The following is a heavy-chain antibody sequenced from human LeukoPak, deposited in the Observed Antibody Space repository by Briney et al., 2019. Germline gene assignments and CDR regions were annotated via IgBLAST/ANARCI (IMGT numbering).Heavy chain of an antibody. D-gene: IGHD3-3*01. CDR3: AHRRQITIFGVVISRHDAFDI. CDR2: IYWNDDK. V-gene: IGHV2-5*01. CDR1: GFSLSTSGVG. J-gene: IGHJ3*02. Sequence: SGPTLVKPTQTLTLTCTFSGFSLSTSGVGVGWIRQPPGKALEWLALIYWNDDKRYSPSLKSRLTITKDTSKNQVVLTMTNMDPVDTATYYCAHRRQITIFGVVISRHDAFDIWGQGTMVTVSS.